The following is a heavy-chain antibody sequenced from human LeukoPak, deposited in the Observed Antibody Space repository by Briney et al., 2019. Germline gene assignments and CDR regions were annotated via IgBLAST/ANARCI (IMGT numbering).Heavy chain of an antibody. Sequence: ASVKVSCKASGYTFTSYGISWVRQAPGQGLEWMGWISAYNGNTNYAQKLQGRVTMTTDTSTSTAYMELRSLRSDDTAVYYCARRTGIAAAGTWYNWFDPWGQGTLVTVSS. CDR1: GYTFTSYG. V-gene: IGHV1-18*01. J-gene: IGHJ5*02. D-gene: IGHD6-13*01. CDR3: ARRTGIAAAGTWYNWFDP. CDR2: ISAYNGNT.